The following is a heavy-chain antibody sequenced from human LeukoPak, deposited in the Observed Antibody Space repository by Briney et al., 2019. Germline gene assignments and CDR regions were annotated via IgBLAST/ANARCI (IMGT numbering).Heavy chain of an antibody. CDR3: ARESYYDILTGYSKENAFDI. Sequence: GGSLRLSCAASGFTFHSYAMLWVRQARGEGLECVSAIRSSGGSTYCANSVKGRFTISRDNSKNTLYLQMGSLRAEDMAVYYCARESYYDILTGYSKENAFDIWGQGTMVTVSS. CDR1: GFTFHSYA. J-gene: IGHJ3*02. V-gene: IGHV3-64*01. CDR2: IRSSGGST. D-gene: IGHD3-9*01.